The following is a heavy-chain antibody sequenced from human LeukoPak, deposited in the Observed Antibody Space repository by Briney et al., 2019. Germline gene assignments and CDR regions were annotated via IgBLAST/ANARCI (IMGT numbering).Heavy chain of an antibody. CDR2: INPNSGFT. J-gene: IGHJ4*02. V-gene: IGHV1-2*02. Sequence: ASVKVSCKASGYPFTGCYLHWVRQAPGQGLEWMGWINPNSGFTNYAQKFQGRVTMTRDTSISTAYVELSRLRSDDTAVYYCARLADCSSSSCRSFDYWGQGTLVTVSS. CDR1: GYPFTGCY. CDR3: ARLADCSSSSCRSFDY. D-gene: IGHD2-2*01.